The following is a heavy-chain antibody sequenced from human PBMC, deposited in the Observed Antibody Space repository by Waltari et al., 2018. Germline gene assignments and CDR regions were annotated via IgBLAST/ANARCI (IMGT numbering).Heavy chain of an antibody. Sequence: QVQLVQSGAEVKKPGSSVKVSCKASGGTFSSYAISWVRRAPGQGLEWMGGIIPILGIANYARKFQGRVTSTADKSTSTAYMELSSLTSEDTAVYYCARDGTVGATTPPYYWGQGTLVTVSS. CDR2: IIPILGIA. CDR3: ARDGTVGATTPPYY. V-gene: IGHV1-69*10. J-gene: IGHJ4*02. D-gene: IGHD1-26*01. CDR1: GGTFSSYA.